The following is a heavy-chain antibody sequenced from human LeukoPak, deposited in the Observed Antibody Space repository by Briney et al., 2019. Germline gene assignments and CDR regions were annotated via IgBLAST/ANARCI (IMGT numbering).Heavy chain of an antibody. V-gene: IGHV4-4*07. Sequence: SETLSLTCSVSGGPISSYYWGWIRQPAGKGLKWIGRIYTSGSTNYNPSLKSRVTMSVDTSKNQFSLKLSSVTAADTAVYYCARDRATNYYYGMDVWGQGTTVTVSS. CDR3: ARDRATNYYYGMDV. CDR1: GGPISSYY. J-gene: IGHJ6*02. D-gene: IGHD5-24*01. CDR2: IYTSGST.